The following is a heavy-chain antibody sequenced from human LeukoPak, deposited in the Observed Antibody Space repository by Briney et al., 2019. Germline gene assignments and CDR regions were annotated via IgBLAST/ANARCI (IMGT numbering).Heavy chain of an antibody. Sequence: PSETLSLTCTVSGGSISSGGYYWSWIRQHPGTGLEWIGYIYYSGSTYYNPSLKSRVTISVDTSKNQFSLKLSSVTAADTAVYYCARRYYYDSSGYYDSWGQGTLVTVSS. CDR3: ARRYYYDSSGYYDS. CDR1: GGSISSGGYY. J-gene: IGHJ5*02. CDR2: IYYSGST. D-gene: IGHD3-22*01. V-gene: IGHV4-31*03.